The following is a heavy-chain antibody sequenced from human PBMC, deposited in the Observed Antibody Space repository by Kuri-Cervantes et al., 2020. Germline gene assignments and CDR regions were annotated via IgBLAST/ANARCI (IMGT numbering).Heavy chain of an antibody. CDR1: GGSFSGYY. CDR2: INHSGST. Sequence: GSLRLSCAVYGGSFSGYYWSWIRQPPGKGLEWIGEINHSGSTNYNPSLKSRVTISVGTSKNQFSLKVSSVTAADTAVYYCARSNGDYHDAFDIWGQGTMVTVSS. D-gene: IGHD4-17*01. V-gene: IGHV4-34*01. CDR3: ARSNGDYHDAFDI. J-gene: IGHJ3*02.